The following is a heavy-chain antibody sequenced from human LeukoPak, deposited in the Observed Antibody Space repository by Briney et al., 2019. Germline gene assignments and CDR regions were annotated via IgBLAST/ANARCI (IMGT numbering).Heavy chain of an antibody. V-gene: IGHV3-66*01. Sequence: GGSLRLSCAASGFTFSSYAMSWVRQAPGKGLKWVSVIYSGGSTYYADSVKGRFTISRDNSKNTLYLQMNSLRAEDTAVYYCAKDHSQTYYYDSSGYDAWGQGTMVTVSS. CDR3: AKDHSQTYYYDSSGYDA. D-gene: IGHD3-22*01. CDR2: IYSGGST. J-gene: IGHJ3*01. CDR1: GFTFSSYA.